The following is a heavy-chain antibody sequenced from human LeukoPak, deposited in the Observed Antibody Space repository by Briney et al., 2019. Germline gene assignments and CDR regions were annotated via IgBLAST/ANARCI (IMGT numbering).Heavy chain of an antibody. V-gene: IGHV1-3*01. CDR2: INAGNGNT. CDR3: ARDLGSGWYYFDY. J-gene: IGHJ4*02. CDR1: GYTFTSYA. D-gene: IGHD6-19*01. Sequence: ASVKISCKASGYTFTSYAMHWVRQAPGQRLEWMGWINAGNGNTKYSQKLQGRLTITWDTSASTAYMELSILRSEDTAVYYCARDLGSGWYYFDYWGQGALVTVSS.